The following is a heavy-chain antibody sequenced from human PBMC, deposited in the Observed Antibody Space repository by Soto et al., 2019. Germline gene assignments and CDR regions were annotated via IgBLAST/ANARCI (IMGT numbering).Heavy chain of an antibody. J-gene: IGHJ4*02. V-gene: IGHV3-66*01. Sequence: EVQLVESGGGLVQPGGSLRLSCAVSGFTVSSNYMSWVRQAPGKGLEWVSVIYSGGSTYYADSVKGRFTISRDNSKNTPYPQMNSLRAEETAVYYCAKEGIRSPLYYWGQGTLVTVSS. CDR2: IYSGGST. CDR1: GFTVSSNY. D-gene: IGHD4-17*01. CDR3: AKEGIRSPLYY.